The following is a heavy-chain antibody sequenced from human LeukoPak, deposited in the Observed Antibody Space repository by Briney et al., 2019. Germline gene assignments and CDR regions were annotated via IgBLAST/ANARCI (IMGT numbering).Heavy chain of an antibody. Sequence: GGSLRLSCAASGFTFSSYAMSWVRQAPGKGLEWVSAISGSGGSTYYADSVKGRFTIFRDNSKNTLYLQMNSLRAEDTAVYYCAKDLTIFGVVIPYDWGQGTLVTVSS. CDR1: GFTFSSYA. V-gene: IGHV3-23*01. D-gene: IGHD3-3*01. CDR3: AKDLTIFGVVIPYD. J-gene: IGHJ4*02. CDR2: ISGSGGST.